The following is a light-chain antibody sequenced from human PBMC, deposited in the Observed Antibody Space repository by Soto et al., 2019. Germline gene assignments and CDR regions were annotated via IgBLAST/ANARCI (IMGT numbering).Light chain of an antibody. CDR3: QQYDNLPIT. V-gene: IGKV1-33*01. J-gene: IGKJ5*01. CDR2: DAS. CDR1: QDISNL. Sequence: DILMTQSPSSLSASVGDRVTITCQASQDISNLLNWYQQKPGKAPKLLIYDASNLETGVPSRFSGSGSGTDFTFTISSLQPEDIATYYCQQYDNLPITFGQGTRLEIK.